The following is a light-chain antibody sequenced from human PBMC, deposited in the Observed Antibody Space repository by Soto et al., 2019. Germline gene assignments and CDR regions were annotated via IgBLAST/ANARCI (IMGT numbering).Light chain of an antibody. J-gene: IGKJ3*01. V-gene: IGKV1-39*01. Sequence: DIQMTQSPSSLSASVGDRVTITCRASQSISSYLNWYQQKPGKAPKLLIYAASSLQSGVPSRFSGNGSGTDFTLTNRSPQTEDFANYYWPQSYSTPGTFGPGTQGDIK. CDR2: AAS. CDR1: QSISSY. CDR3: PQSYSTPGT.